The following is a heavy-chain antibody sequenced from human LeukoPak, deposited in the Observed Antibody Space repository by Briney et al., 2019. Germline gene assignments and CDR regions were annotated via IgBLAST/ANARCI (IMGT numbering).Heavy chain of an antibody. CDR1: GGSISSGGYY. V-gene: IGHV4-31*03. Sequence: SETLSLTCTVSGGSISSGGYYWSWIRQHPGKGLEWIGYIYYSGSTYYNPSLKSRVTISVDTSKNQFSLKLSSVTAADTAVYYCVRSSTIPHYFGYWGQGTLVTVSS. J-gene: IGHJ4*02. D-gene: IGHD2-21*01. CDR2: IYYSGST. CDR3: VRSSTIPHYFGY.